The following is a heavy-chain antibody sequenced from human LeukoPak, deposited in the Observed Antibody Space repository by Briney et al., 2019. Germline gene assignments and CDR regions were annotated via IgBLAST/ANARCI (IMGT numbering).Heavy chain of an antibody. V-gene: IGHV4-39*01. D-gene: IGHD6-13*01. J-gene: IGHJ4*02. CDR1: GFTFSSYW. CDR2: MYYSGST. CDR3: ARHSSSWTRYFDY. Sequence: GSLRLSCAASGFTFSSYWMTWVRQPPGKGLEWIGSMYYSGSTYYNPSLKSRVTISVDTSKNQFSLKLSSVTAADTAVYYCARHSSSWTRYFDYWGQGTLVTVSS.